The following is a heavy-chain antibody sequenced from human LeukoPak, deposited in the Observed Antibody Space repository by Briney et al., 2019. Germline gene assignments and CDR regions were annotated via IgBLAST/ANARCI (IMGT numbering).Heavy chain of an antibody. CDR1: GGSISSYY. CDR3: ARDTMTKVPKYGMDV. D-gene: IGHD4-17*01. V-gene: IGHV4-4*07. CDR2: IYTSGST. Sequence: SETLSLTCTVSGGSISSYYWSWIRQPAGKGLEWIGRIYTSGSTNYNPSLKSRVTMSVDTSKNQFSLKLSSVTAADTDVYYCARDTMTKVPKYGMDVWGQGTTVTVSS. J-gene: IGHJ6*02.